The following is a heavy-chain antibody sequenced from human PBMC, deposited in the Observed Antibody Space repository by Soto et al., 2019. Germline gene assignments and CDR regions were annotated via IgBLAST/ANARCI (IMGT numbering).Heavy chain of an antibody. D-gene: IGHD6-13*01. CDR1: GFTFSGSA. CDR2: ISYDGSNK. V-gene: IGHV3-30-3*01. Sequence: QVQLVESGGGVVQPGRSLRLSCAASGFTFSGSAIHWVRQAPGKGLEWVAVISYDGSNKYYADSVKGRFTISRDNSKNTLLLQVNSLRAEDTAVYYCARDRFASSWSYFDYWGQGTLVTVSS. J-gene: IGHJ4*02. CDR3: ARDRFASSWSYFDY.